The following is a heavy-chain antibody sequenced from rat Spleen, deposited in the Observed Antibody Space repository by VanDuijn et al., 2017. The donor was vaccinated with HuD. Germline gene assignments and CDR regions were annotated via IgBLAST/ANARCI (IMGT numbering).Heavy chain of an antibody. Sequence: QVQLKESGPGLVQPSQTLSLTCTVSGFSLSSHGVIWVRQPPGKGLEWMGVIWGNGSTNYNSAPKSRLSISRETSKSQVYLKMNSLQTEDTATYYCATEEYGYGYGEDYWGQGVMVTVSS. CDR1: GFSLSSHG. V-gene: IGHV2-13*01. D-gene: IGHD1-7*01. CDR3: ATEEYGYGYGEDY. CDR2: IWGNGST. J-gene: IGHJ2*01.